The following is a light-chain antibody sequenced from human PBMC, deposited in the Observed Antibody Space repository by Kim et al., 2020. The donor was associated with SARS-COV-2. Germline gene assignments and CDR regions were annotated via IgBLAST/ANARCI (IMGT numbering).Light chain of an antibody. CDR1: SSNIGSNY. J-gene: IGLJ1*01. V-gene: IGLV1-47*02. CDR2: SNN. Sequence: ELTQPPSASGTPGQRVTISCSGSSSNIGSNYVYWYQQLPGTAPKLLIYSNNQLPSGVPDRFSGSKSGTSASLAISGLRSEDEADYYCAAWDDSLSGYVFGTGTKVTVL. CDR3: AAWDDSLSGYV.